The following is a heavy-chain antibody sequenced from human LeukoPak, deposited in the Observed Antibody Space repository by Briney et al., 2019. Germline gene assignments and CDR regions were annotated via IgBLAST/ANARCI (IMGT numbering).Heavy chain of an antibody. Sequence: SETLSLTCTVSGGSISSYYWSWIRQPPGKGLEWIGYIYYSGSTNYNPSLKSRVTISVDTSKNQFSLKLSSVTAADTAVYYCARDARGQGYDFWSGYLWYFDYWGQGTLVTVSS. CDR1: GGSISSYY. CDR2: IYYSGST. J-gene: IGHJ4*02. D-gene: IGHD3-3*01. V-gene: IGHV4-59*01. CDR3: ARDARGQGYDFWSGYLWYFDY.